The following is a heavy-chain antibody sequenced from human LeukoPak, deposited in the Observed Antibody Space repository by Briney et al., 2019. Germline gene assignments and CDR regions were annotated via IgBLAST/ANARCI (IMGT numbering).Heavy chain of an antibody. CDR1: GGSISSGGYY. Sequence: SETLSLTCTVSGGSISSGGYYWSWMRQRPGKGREWIGYIYYSGSTYYNPSLKSRVTISVDTSKKQFSLKLSAVTAADTAVYYCARGTTMVRGVCHWDYWGQGTLVTVSS. V-gene: IGHV4-31*03. CDR2: IYYSGST. J-gene: IGHJ4*02. CDR3: ARGTTMVRGVCHWDY. D-gene: IGHD3-10*01.